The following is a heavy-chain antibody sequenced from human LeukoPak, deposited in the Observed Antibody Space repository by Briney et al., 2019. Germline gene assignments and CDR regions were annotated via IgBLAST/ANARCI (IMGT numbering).Heavy chain of an antibody. CDR2: IKQDGSDK. D-gene: IGHD4-17*01. CDR3: ARENYGDSDL. J-gene: IGHJ4*02. CDR1: GFSFSSHW. Sequence: GGSLRLSCAASGFSFSSHWMSWVRQAPGKGLEWVANIKQDGSDKYYVDSVKGRFTISRDNAKNSLYLQMNSLRAEDTAVYYCARENYGDSDLWGQGTLVTVSS. V-gene: IGHV3-7*01.